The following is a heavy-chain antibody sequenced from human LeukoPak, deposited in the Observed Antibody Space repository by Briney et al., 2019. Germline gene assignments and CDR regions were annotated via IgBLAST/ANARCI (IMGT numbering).Heavy chain of an antibody. CDR1: GYTFTGYY. V-gene: IGHV1-2*02. D-gene: IGHD3-22*01. CDR2: INPNSGGT. Sequence: ASVKVSCKASGYTFTGYYMHWVRQAPGQGLGWMGWINPNSGGTNYAQKFQGRVTMTRDTSISTAYMELSRLRSDDTAVYYCARVDYYDSSGRAFDIWGQGTMVTVSS. CDR3: ARVDYYDSSGRAFDI. J-gene: IGHJ3*02.